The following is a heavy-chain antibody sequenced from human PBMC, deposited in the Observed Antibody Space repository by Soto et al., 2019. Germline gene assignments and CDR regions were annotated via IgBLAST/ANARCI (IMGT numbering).Heavy chain of an antibody. Sequence: PGGSLRLSCAASGFTFSGYAMHWVRQAPGKGLEWVAVISYDGSNKYYADSVKGRFTISRDNSKNTLYLQMNSLRAEDTAVYYCARDLPARRGYSYGYGFFDYWGQGTLVTVSS. CDR1: GFTFSGYA. CDR2: ISYDGSNK. V-gene: IGHV3-30-3*01. CDR3: ARDLPARRGYSYGYGFFDY. D-gene: IGHD5-18*01. J-gene: IGHJ4*02.